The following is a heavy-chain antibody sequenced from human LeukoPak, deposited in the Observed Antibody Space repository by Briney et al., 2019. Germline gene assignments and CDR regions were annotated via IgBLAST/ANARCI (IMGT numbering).Heavy chain of an antibody. Sequence: ASVKVSCKASGYTFTSYYMHWVRQAPGQGLEWMGWISAYNGNTKYTQKLQDRVTMTTDTSTSTAYMELKTLRSDDTAVYFCARAGYSRFVDDLDYWGQGTLVTVSS. CDR3: ARAGYSRFVDDLDY. D-gene: IGHD1-26*01. CDR1: GYTFTSYY. J-gene: IGHJ4*02. CDR2: ISAYNGNT. V-gene: IGHV1-18*04.